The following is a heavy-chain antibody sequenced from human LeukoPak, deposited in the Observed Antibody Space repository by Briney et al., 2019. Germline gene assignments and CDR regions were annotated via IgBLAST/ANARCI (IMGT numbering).Heavy chain of an antibody. D-gene: IGHD3-10*01. CDR1: GFTFSSYS. Sequence: GGSLRLSCAGSGFTFSSYSMNWVRQAPGKGLEWVSYISYSSSTIYYADSVKGRLTISRDNAKNSLYLQMNSQRAEDTAVYYCARSSGSAFDYWGQGTLVTVSS. CDR2: ISYSSSTI. V-gene: IGHV3-48*01. J-gene: IGHJ4*02. CDR3: ARSSGSAFDY.